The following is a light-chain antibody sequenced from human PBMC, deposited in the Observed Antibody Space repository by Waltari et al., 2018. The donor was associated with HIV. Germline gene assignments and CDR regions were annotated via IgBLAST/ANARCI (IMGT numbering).Light chain of an antibody. Sequence: IVLTQSPGTLSLSPGERATLSCRASQSIGSNYLAWYQQKPGQAPRLLIYAASSRATGIPDRFSGSGSGTEFILTISRLEPGDFAVYFCQQYGSSQGTFGQGTKVEIK. CDR2: AAS. CDR1: QSIGSNY. V-gene: IGKV3-20*01. J-gene: IGKJ1*01. CDR3: QQYGSSQGT.